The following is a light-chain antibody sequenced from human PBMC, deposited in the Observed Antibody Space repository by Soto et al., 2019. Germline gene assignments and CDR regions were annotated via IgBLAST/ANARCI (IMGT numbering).Light chain of an antibody. V-gene: IGLV2-18*02. CDR1: SSDVGSYNR. CDR2: QVS. CDR3: SSYTSSGTWV. Sequence: QSALTQPPSVSGSPGQSVTISCTGTSSDVGSYNRVSWYQQPPGTAPKLMICQVSNRPSGVPDRFSGSKSGNTASLTISGLQAEDEADYYCSSYTSSGTWVFGGGTKLPS. J-gene: IGLJ3*02.